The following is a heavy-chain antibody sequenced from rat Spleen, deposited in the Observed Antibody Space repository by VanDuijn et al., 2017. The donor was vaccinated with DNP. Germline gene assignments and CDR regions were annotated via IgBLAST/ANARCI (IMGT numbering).Heavy chain of an antibody. V-gene: IGHV5-22*01. D-gene: IGHD4-3*01. Sequence: EVQLVESGGGLVQPGRSLKLSCAASGFTFNDYYMAWVRQAPTKGLEWVASIGSDGYAPYYGVSVKGRFTISRDNAKSTLYLQMNSLRSEDMATYYCVRWNSGHFDYWGQGVMVTVSS. J-gene: IGHJ2*01. CDR1: GFTFNDYY. CDR2: IGSDGYAP. CDR3: VRWNSGHFDY.